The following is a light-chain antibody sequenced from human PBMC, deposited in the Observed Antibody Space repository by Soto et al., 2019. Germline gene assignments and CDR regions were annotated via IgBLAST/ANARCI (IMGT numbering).Light chain of an antibody. Sequence: DIQLTQSPSDLSASVGDTIRITCRASQALSNYLARYQQKPGKAPDLLIYSASTLQSGVPSRFSGSGSETEFSLTIRALQPEEFATYYCQQLSRYPLTFGGGTKVDI. CDR2: SAS. CDR3: QQLSRYPLT. J-gene: IGKJ4*01. V-gene: IGKV1-9*01. CDR1: QALSNY.